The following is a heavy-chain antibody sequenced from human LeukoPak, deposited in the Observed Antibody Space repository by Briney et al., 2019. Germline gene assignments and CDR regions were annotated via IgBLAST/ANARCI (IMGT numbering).Heavy chain of an antibody. D-gene: IGHD3-10*01. CDR1: GFTFSTHW. CDR2: INGDASST. Sequence: GRSLRLSCAASGFTFSTHWIHWGRQAPGKGLVWVSQINGDASSTDYADSVKGRFTISRDNAKNTVYLQMNSLGAEDTAIYYCARDRQMVRGVILDYWGQGTRVTVSS. V-gene: IGHV3-74*01. J-gene: IGHJ4*02. CDR3: ARDRQMVRGVILDY.